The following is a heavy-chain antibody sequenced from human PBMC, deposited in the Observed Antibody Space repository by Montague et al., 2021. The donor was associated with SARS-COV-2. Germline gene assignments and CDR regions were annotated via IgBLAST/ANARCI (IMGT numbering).Heavy chain of an antibody. CDR1: GGSFSGYH. Sequence: SKTLSLTCAVYGGSFSGYHWNWIRQPPGKGLEWIEEINHGGITNYNPSLKSRLTISADTSKNQFSLKLTSVAAADTAVYYCARLRDGVVPSPILGVGPYYSYYFIDVWGKGTTVTVSS. CDR3: ARLRDGVVPSPILGVGPYYSYYFIDV. CDR2: INHGGIT. D-gene: IGHD3-10*01. V-gene: IGHV4-34*01. J-gene: IGHJ6*03.